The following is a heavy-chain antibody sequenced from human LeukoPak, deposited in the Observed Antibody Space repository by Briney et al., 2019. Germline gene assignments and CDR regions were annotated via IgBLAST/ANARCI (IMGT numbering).Heavy chain of an antibody. CDR2: IYYSGST. J-gene: IGHJ4*02. Sequence: PSETLSLTCTVSGGFISSSSYYWGWIRQPPGKGLEWIGSIYYSGSTYYNPSLKSRVTISVDTSKNQFSLKLSSVTAADTAVYYCARDAITMVRGVMPYWGQGTLVTASS. CDR1: GGFISSSSYY. CDR3: ARDAITMVRGVMPY. D-gene: IGHD3-10*01. V-gene: IGHV4-39*07.